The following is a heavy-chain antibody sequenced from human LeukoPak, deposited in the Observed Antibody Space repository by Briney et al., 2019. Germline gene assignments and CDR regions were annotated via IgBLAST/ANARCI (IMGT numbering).Heavy chain of an antibody. CDR3: ARDPITIFGVVIARFDY. CDR2: INPNSGGT. Sequence: ASVKVSCKASGYTFTGYYMHWVRQAPGQGLEWMGWINPNSGGTNYALKFQGRVTMTRDTSISTAYMELRRLRSDDTAVYYCARDPITIFGVVIARFDYWGQGTLVTVSS. CDR1: GYTFTGYY. J-gene: IGHJ4*02. V-gene: IGHV1-2*02. D-gene: IGHD3-3*01.